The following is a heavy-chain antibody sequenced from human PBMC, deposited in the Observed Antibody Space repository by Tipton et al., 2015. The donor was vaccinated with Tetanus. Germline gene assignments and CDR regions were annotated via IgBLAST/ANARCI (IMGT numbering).Heavy chain of an antibody. CDR2: INAGNGNT. CDR3: ARGVTGTTAWFDP. J-gene: IGHJ5*02. CDR1: GYSFTRYG. V-gene: IGHV1-3*01. Sequence: QSGAEVKKPGASVKVSCKASGYSFTRYGMHWLRQAPGQRLEWMGWINAGNGNTKYSQKFQGRVTITSDTSASTGYMELSSLRSEDTAVYYCARGVTGTTAWFDPWGQGTLVTVSS. D-gene: IGHD1-7*01.